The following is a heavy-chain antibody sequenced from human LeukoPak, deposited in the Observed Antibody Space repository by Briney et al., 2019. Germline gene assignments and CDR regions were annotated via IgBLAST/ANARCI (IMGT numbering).Heavy chain of an antibody. CDR3: ARGKFGELFIGDY. D-gene: IGHD3-10*01. CDR1: GGTFSSYA. V-gene: IGHV1-69*13. Sequence: SVKVSCKASGGTFSSYAISWVRQAPGQGLEWMGGIIPIFGTANYAQKFQGRVTITADESTSTAYMELSSLRSEDTAVYYCARGKFGELFIGDYWGQGTLVTVSS. CDR2: IIPIFGTA. J-gene: IGHJ4*02.